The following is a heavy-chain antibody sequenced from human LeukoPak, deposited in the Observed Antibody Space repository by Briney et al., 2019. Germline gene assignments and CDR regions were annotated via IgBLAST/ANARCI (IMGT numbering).Heavy chain of an antibody. J-gene: IGHJ4*02. D-gene: IGHD5-18*01. Sequence: SETLSLTCTVSGASMNDYYWTWIRQPPGKGLEWIGNIFHSGSTNYNPSLESRVTISVEASKNQFSLRLSSVTAADTAVYYCARGGDTAMVTIDYWGQGTLVTVSS. V-gene: IGHV4-59*01. CDR2: IFHSGST. CDR3: ARGGDTAMVTIDY. CDR1: GASMNDYY.